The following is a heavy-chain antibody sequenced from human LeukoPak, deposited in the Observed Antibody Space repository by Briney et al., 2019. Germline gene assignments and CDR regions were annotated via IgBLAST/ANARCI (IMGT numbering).Heavy chain of an antibody. J-gene: IGHJ4*02. Sequence: GGSLRLSCAASGFTFSSYDMSWVRQAPGKGLEWVSGIDSGSNNIHYADSVKGRFTISRDDAKNSLYLQMDSLRAEDTAVYYCARRFDHWGQGTLVTVSS. CDR3: ARRFDH. CDR2: IDSGSNNI. V-gene: IGHV3-48*01. CDR1: GFTFSSYD.